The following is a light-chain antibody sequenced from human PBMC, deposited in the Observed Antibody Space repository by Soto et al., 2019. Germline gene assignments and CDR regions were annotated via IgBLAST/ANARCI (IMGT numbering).Light chain of an antibody. CDR1: QSIGSG. Sequence: DIQMTQSPSTLSASVGDRVTITCRASQSIGSGLAWYQQKPGKAPKLLIYKASSIESGVPSRFRGSGSGTEFTLTISSLQSDDFASYYCQQYNSYPYTFGQGTKLEI. CDR3: QQYNSYPYT. CDR2: KAS. J-gene: IGKJ2*01. V-gene: IGKV1-5*03.